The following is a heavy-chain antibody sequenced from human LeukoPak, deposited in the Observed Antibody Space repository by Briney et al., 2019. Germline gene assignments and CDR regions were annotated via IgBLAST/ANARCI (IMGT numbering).Heavy chain of an antibody. J-gene: IGHJ5*02. CDR3: ARLPGRMGYCSSTSCYRVIGFDP. D-gene: IGHD2-2*01. Sequence: SETLSLTCAVSGGSISSSNWWSWVRQPPGKGLEWIGEIYHSGSTNYNPSLKSRVTISVDKSKNQFSLKLSSVTAADTAVYYCARLPGRMGYCSSTSCYRVIGFDPWGQGTLVTVSS. V-gene: IGHV4-4*02. CDR1: GGSISSSNW. CDR2: IYHSGST.